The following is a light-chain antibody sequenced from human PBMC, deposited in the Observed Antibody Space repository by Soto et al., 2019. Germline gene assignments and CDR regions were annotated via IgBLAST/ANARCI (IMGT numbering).Light chain of an antibody. J-gene: IGKJ4*01. CDR1: QSVSSNY. V-gene: IGKV3-20*01. CDR2: RAS. CDR3: QQYCSSPLT. Sequence: EIVLTQSPGTLSLSPGERATLSCRASQSVSSNYVAWYQQKPGQTPKVLIYRASSRATGIPDRFSGSGSGTDFTLTISRLEPEDFAMYYCQQYCSSPLTVGGGTK.